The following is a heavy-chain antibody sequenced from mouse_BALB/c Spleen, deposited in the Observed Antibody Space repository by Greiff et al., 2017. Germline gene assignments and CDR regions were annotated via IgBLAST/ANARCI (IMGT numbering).Heavy chain of an antibody. CDR3: ARWLLRLRYFDV. Sequence: VQLQQSGAELAKPGASVKMSCKASGYTFTSYWMHWVKQRPGQGLEWIGYINPSTGYTEYNQKFKDKATLTADKSSSTAYMQLSSLTSEDSAVYYCARWLLRLRYFDVWGAGTTVTVSS. CDR1: GYTFTSYW. D-gene: IGHD1-2*01. CDR2: INPSTGYT. V-gene: IGHV1-7*01. J-gene: IGHJ1*01.